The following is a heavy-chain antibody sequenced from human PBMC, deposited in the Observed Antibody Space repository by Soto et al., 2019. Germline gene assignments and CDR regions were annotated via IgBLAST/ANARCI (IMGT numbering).Heavy chain of an antibody. CDR2: RSAYNGNT. J-gene: IGHJ4*02. CDR3: ARDTYYDCWSGYPGHFPFDY. CDR1: GYTFTSYG. Sequence: QVQLVQSGAEVNKPGASVKVSCKASGYTFTSYGISWVRQAPGQGLEWMGWRSAYNGNTNYAQKLQGRVTMTTNTSTSTAYMELRSLRYDDTAVYYYARDTYYDCWSGYPGHFPFDYWGQGTLVTVSS. D-gene: IGHD3-3*01. V-gene: IGHV1-18*04.